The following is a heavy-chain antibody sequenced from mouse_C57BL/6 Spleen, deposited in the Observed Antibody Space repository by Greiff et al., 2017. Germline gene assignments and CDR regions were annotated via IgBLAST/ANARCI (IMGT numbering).Heavy chain of an antibody. Sequence: VQLQQPGAELVKPGASVTMSCTASGYTFTSYWITWVKQRPGQGLEWIGDIYPGSGSTTYNEKFKSKATLTVDTSSSTAYMQLSSLTSEDAAVYYCAREEARGRLAYWGQGTLVTVSA. CDR2: IYPGSGST. D-gene: IGHD3-3*01. V-gene: IGHV1-55*01. CDR1: GYTFTSYW. CDR3: AREEARGRLAY. J-gene: IGHJ3*01.